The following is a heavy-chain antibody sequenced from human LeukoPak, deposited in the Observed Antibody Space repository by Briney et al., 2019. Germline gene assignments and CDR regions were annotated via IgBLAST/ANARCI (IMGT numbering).Heavy chain of an antibody. V-gene: IGHV1-46*01. CDR3: ARGGTWTIYYFDY. Sequence: GASVKVSCKASGYTFTSYYMHWVRQAPGQGLEWMGIINPSGGTTTYAQKFQGRVTMTRDTSTSTVYMELSSLRSEDTAVYFCARGGTWTIYYFDYWGQGTLVTVSS. J-gene: IGHJ4*02. D-gene: IGHD3/OR15-3a*01. CDR2: INPSGGTT. CDR1: GYTFTSYY.